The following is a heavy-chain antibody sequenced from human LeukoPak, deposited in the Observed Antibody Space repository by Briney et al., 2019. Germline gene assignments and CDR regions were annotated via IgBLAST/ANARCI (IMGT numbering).Heavy chain of an antibody. CDR2: ISSSGSTI. Sequence: GGSLRLSCAASGFTFSDYYMSWIRQAPGKGLEWVSYISSSGSTIYYADSVKGRFTISRDNAKNSLYLQMNSLRAEDTAVYYCARDRGVIFPSDAFDIWGQGTMVTVSS. D-gene: IGHD3-10*01. J-gene: IGHJ3*02. V-gene: IGHV3-11*01. CDR1: GFTFSDYY. CDR3: ARDRGVIFPSDAFDI.